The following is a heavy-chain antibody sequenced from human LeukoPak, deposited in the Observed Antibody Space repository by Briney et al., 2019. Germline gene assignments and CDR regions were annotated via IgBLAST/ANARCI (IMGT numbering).Heavy chain of an antibody. Sequence: TSETLSLTCTVSGGSISSRSNYWGWIRQPPGKGLEWIGSIYYSGSTYYNPSLKSRVTISVDTSNNQFSLKLSFVNGAETAGYYCARSGGNYSSGTNQLDYWGQGTLVTVSS. CDR2: IYYSGST. V-gene: IGHV4-39*01. D-gene: IGHD6-19*01. J-gene: IGHJ4*02. CDR1: GGSISSRSNY. CDR3: ARSGGNYSSGTNQLDY.